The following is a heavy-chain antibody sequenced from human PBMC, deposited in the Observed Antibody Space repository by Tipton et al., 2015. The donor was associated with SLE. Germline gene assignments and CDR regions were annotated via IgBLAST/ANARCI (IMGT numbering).Heavy chain of an antibody. CDR1: GGSISSGNW. Sequence: TLSLTCDVSGGSISSGNWRTWVRQPPGKGLEWIGEIYHSGNVNYKASLRSRVTLSIDKFRNQFSMMLTSVTAADTAVYYCARVSSSTRYSFPFDFWGQGVLVTVSA. J-gene: IGHJ4*02. V-gene: IGHV4/OR15-8*02. D-gene: IGHD2-21*01. CDR3: ARVSSSTRYSFPFDF. CDR2: IYHSGNV.